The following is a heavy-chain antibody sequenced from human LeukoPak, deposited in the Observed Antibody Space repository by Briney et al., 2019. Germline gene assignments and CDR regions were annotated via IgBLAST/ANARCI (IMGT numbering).Heavy chain of an antibody. CDR3: ARVEYSSGWYEDYYYYMDV. D-gene: IGHD6-19*01. V-gene: IGHV4-4*07. CDR1: GGSISSYY. CDR2: IYTSGST. Sequence: SETLSLTCTVSGGSISSYYWSWIRQPAGKGLEWIGRIYTSGSTNYNPSLKSRVTMSVDTSKNQFSLKLSSVTAADTAVYYCARVEYSSGWYEDYYYYMDVWGKGTTVTISS. J-gene: IGHJ6*03.